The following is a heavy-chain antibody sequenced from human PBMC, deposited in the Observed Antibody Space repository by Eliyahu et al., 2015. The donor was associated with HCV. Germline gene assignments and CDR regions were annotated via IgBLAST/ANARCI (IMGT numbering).Heavy chain of an antibody. CDR1: GXXIDSGGYY. J-gene: IGHJ4*02. CDR3: ARGQDWFGELSSXDY. CDR2: IDHSGGA. D-gene: IGHD3-10*01. Sequence: QVQLQESGPGLVKPSQTLSLXCPVXGXXIDSGGYYGPWXRQPPGKGLEWMGDIDHSGGAGYNPSLKSRVTISRDTSKNQFSLNLTSVTAADTAVYYCARGQDWFGELSSXDYWGQGSLVTVSS. V-gene: IGHV4-31*03.